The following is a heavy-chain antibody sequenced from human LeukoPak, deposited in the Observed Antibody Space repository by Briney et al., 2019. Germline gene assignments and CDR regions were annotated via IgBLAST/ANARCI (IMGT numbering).Heavy chain of an antibody. CDR1: GFTFSSFA. CDR3: AKDRSCSGSSCNVGS. CDR2: ISGSGGST. Sequence: PGGSLRLSCAASGFTFSSFAMSWVRQAPGKGLECVSAISGSGGSTFYADSVKGRFTISRDNSKNTLFLQMNGLRAEDTAVYYCAKDRSCSGSSCNVGSWGQGTMVTVSS. D-gene: IGHD2-2*01. V-gene: IGHV3-23*01. J-gene: IGHJ3*01.